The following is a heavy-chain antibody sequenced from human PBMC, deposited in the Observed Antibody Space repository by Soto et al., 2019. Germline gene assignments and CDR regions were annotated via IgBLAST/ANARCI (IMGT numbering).Heavy chain of an antibody. V-gene: IGHV6-1*01. Sequence: QVQLQQSGPGLVKPSQTLSLTCAISGDSVSSNSAAWNWIRQSPSRALEWLGRTYYRSKWYRDYSVSVKSRITIKPETSENQFSLRLNSVTPEDTAVYYCTQAAGYISTWFFDSWAQGTLVTVSS. J-gene: IGHJ4*02. D-gene: IGHD6-13*01. CDR1: GDSVSSNSAA. CDR2: TYYRSKWYR. CDR3: TQAAGYISTWFFDS.